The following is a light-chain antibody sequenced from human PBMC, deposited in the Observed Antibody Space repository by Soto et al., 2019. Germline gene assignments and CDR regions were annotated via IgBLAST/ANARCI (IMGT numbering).Light chain of an antibody. J-gene: IGKJ1*01. CDR3: QPSYRTPMT. Sequence: DIQMTQSPSSLSASVGDRVTITCRASQSISTYLNWYQQKPGKAPKLLIYAASSLQSGVPSRLSGSGSGTDFTLTISSLQPEDFATYYCQPSYRTPMTFGQGTKVEIK. V-gene: IGKV1-39*01. CDR1: QSISTY. CDR2: AAS.